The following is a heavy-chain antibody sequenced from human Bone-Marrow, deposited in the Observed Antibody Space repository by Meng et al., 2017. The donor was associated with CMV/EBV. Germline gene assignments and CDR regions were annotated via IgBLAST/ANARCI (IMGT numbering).Heavy chain of an antibody. CDR1: GFTFSSYG. J-gene: IGHJ4*02. D-gene: IGHD3-3*01. Sequence: GESLKISCAASGFTFSSYGMHWVRQAPGKGLEWVAVIWCDGSNKYYADSVKGRFTISRDNSRNTLYLQMNSLRAEDTAVYYCAKGLRFLEWFPFDYWGQGTLVTVSS. CDR2: IWCDGSNK. CDR3: AKGLRFLEWFPFDY. V-gene: IGHV3-33*06.